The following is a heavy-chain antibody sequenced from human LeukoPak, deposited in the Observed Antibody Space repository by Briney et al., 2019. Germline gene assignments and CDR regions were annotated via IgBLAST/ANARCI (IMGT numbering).Heavy chain of an antibody. V-gene: IGHV1-69*01. CDR2: IIPIFGTA. J-gene: IGHJ5*02. D-gene: IGHD5-18*01. CDR3: AREVDTAMVAYSVNWFDP. CDR1: GGTFSSYA. Sequence: ASVKVSCKASGGTFSSYAISWVRQAPGQGLEWMGGIIPIFGTANYAQKFQGRVTIIADESTSTAYMELSSLRSEDTAVYYCAREVDTAMVAYSVNWFDPWGQGTLVTVSS.